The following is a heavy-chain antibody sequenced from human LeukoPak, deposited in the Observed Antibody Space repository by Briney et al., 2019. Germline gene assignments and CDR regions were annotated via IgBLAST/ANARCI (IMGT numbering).Heavy chain of an antibody. Sequence: SETLSLTCTISGSSITSVSHYWGWIRQPPGKGLEWIGDIYYTGSTYYSPSLRSRVTMSVHTSENQFSLRLNSVTAVDTAVYYCARGGITMVRGATVGWFDPWGQGTLVTVSS. CDR3: ARGGITMVRGATVGWFDP. CDR2: IYYTGST. J-gene: IGHJ5*02. D-gene: IGHD3-10*01. CDR1: GSSITSVSHY. V-gene: IGHV4-39*01.